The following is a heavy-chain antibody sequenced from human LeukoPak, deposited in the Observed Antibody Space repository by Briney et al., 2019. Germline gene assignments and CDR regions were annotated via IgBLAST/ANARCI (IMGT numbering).Heavy chain of an antibody. D-gene: IGHD6-19*01. CDR1: GGSFSGYY. CDR3: ARGIVGSGYSSGWADY. V-gene: IGHV4-34*01. Sequence: SETLSLTCAVYGGSFSGYYWSWIRQPPGKGLEWIGEINHSGSTNYNPSLKSRVTISVDTSKNQFSLKLSSVTAADTAVYYCARGIVGSGYSSGWADYWGQGTLVTVSS. CDR2: INHSGST. J-gene: IGHJ4*02.